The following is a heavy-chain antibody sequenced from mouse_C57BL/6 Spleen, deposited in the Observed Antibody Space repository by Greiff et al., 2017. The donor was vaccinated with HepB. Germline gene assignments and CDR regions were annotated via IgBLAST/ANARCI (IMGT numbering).Heavy chain of an antibody. Sequence: VQLQQSGPELVKPGASVKISCKASGYTFTDYYMNWVKQSHGKSLEWIGDINPNNGGTSYNQKFKGKATLTVDKSSSTAYMELRSLTSEDSAVYYCARSGDYDEAYWGQGTLVTVSA. J-gene: IGHJ3*01. CDR3: ARSGDYDEAY. CDR1: GYTFTDYY. D-gene: IGHD2-4*01. V-gene: IGHV1-26*01. CDR2: INPNNGGT.